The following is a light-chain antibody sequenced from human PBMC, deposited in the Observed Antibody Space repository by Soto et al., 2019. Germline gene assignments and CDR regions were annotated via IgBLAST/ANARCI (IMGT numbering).Light chain of an antibody. J-gene: IGLJ1*01. CDR1: SGDIGGYDY. Sequence: QSVLTHPPSSSGSPGQSVTISCTGTSGDIGGYDYVSWYQQHPGKAPKLMIYEVTKRPLGVPDRFSGSKSGNTASLTVSGLQAEDEADYYCSSYAGSNNPYVFGTGTKVTVL. CDR2: EVT. V-gene: IGLV2-8*01. CDR3: SSYAGSNNPYV.